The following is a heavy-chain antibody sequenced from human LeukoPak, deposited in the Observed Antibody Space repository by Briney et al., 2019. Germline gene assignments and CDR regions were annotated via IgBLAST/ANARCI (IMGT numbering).Heavy chain of an antibody. CDR1: GGSISSYY. CDR3: ARGSFIEAYYYYGMDV. CDR2: IYTSGST. Sequence: SETLSLTCTVSGGSISSYYWSWIRQPAGKGLEWIGRIYTSGSTNYNPSLKSRVTMSVDTSKNQFSLKLSSVTAADTAVYYCARGSFIEAYYYYGMDVWSQGTTVTVSS. D-gene: IGHD3-16*02. V-gene: IGHV4-4*07. J-gene: IGHJ6*02.